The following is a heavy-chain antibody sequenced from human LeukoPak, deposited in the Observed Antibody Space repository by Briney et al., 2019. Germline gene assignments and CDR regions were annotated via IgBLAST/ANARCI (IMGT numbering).Heavy chain of an antibody. CDR2: ISGSGGST. Sequence: PGGSLRLSCAASGFTFSSFAMSWVRQAPGKGLEWVSAISGSGGSTYYADSVKGRFTISRDNSKNTLYLQMNSLRAEVTAVYYCAKNRGNYYYFDYWGQGTLVTVSS. CDR1: GFTFSSFA. J-gene: IGHJ4*02. V-gene: IGHV3-23*01. CDR3: AKNRGNYYYFDY. D-gene: IGHD4-11*01.